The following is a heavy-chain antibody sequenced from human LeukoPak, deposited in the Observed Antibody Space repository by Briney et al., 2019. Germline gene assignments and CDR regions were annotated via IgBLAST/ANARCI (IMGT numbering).Heavy chain of an antibody. J-gene: IGHJ5*02. CDR2: IYYSGST. D-gene: IGHD6-13*01. Sequence: SETLSLTCSVSGATISSGSYYWVWIRQPPGKGLEWIGSIYYSGSTYYNPSLKSRVTMSIDTSKNQFPLKLNSVTAADTAVYHCARDGQQLVRGDWFDTWGQGTLVTVSS. V-gene: IGHV4-39*06. CDR1: GATISSGSYY. CDR3: ARDGQQLVRGDWFDT.